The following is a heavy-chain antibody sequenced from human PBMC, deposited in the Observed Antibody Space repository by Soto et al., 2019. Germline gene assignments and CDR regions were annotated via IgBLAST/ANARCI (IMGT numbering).Heavy chain of an antibody. CDR1: GFTFSNAW. CDR3: TTDSYITVTPVRLDY. J-gene: IGHJ4*02. D-gene: IGHD4-4*01. V-gene: IGHV3-15*07. Sequence: EVQLVESGGGLVKPGGSLTLSCAASGFTFSNAWINWVRQAPGKGLEWVGRVKSKTHGGTTDFAASVKVRFAISRDDSISMAFMRMNSLKIEDTAVYYCTTDSYITVTPVRLDYLGQGTLVTVSS. CDR2: VKSKTHGGTT.